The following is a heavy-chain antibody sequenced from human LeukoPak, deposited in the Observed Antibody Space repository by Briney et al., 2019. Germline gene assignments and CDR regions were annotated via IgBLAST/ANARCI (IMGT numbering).Heavy chain of an antibody. V-gene: IGHV3-23*01. J-gene: IGHJ4*02. CDR3: ARAHRASYYYGSGSLDY. CDR2: ISGSGDST. D-gene: IGHD3-10*01. CDR1: GFTFNSYV. Sequence: GGSLRLSCAASGFTFNSYVMSWVRQAPGKGLEWVSTISGSGDSTDYADSLKGRFTISRDNSKNTLYLQMNSLRAEDTAVYYCARAHRASYYYGSGSLDYWGQGTLVTVSS.